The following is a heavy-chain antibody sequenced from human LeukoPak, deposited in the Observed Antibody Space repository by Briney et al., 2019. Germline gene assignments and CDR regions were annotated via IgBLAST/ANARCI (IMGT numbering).Heavy chain of an antibody. D-gene: IGHD5-18*01. CDR2: ISSSSSYI. CDR3: AGERGYSIGWFDY. Sequence: PGGSLRLSCAASGFTFSSYSMNWVRQAPGKGLEWVSSISSSSSYIYYADSVKGRFTISRDNTKNSLYLQMNSLRAEDTAVYYCAGERGYSIGWFDYWGQGTLVTVSS. CDR1: GFTFSSYS. V-gene: IGHV3-21*01. J-gene: IGHJ4*02.